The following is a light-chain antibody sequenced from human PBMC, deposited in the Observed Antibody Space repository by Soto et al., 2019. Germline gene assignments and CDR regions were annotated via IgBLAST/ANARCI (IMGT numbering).Light chain of an antibody. CDR2: AAS. V-gene: IGKV1-39*01. CDR3: QQSYSTPFT. CDR1: QSISSY. J-gene: IGKJ3*01. Sequence: DIQMTQSPSPLYASVGARFTIPCGASQSISSYLNWYQQKPGKAPKLLSYAASSLQSGVPSRFSGGGSGTDFTLTISSLQPEDFATYYCQQSYSTPFTFGPGTKVDIK.